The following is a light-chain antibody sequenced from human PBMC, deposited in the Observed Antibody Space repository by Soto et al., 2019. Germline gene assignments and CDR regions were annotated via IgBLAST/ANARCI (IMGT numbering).Light chain of an antibody. J-gene: IGLJ2*01. CDR3: LXXXXXXXV. CDR1: TGAVTSGHY. Sequence: QAVVTQEPSLTVSPGGTVTLTCGSSTGAVTSGHYPYWFQQKPGQAPRTLIYDTSNKHSWTPARFSGSLLGGKAALTLSGAQPEDEAEYYCLXXXXXXXVXGGGTKLT. V-gene: IGLV7-46*01. CDR2: DTS.